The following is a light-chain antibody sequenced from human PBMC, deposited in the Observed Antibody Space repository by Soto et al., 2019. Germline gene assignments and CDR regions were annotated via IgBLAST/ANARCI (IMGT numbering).Light chain of an antibody. V-gene: IGKV1-17*01. J-gene: IGKJ1*01. CDR3: QHYNSYGT. Sequence: DIQMTQSPSSPSASVGDRVTITCRASQGIRNDLGWYQQKPGKAPKLLIYKASTLKSGVPSRFSGSGSGTEFTLTISSLQPDDFATYYCQHYNSYGTFGQGTKVDI. CDR2: KAS. CDR1: QGIRND.